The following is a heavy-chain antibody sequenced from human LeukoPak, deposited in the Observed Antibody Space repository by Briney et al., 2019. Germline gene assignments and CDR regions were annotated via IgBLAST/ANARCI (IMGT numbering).Heavy chain of an antibody. CDR2: IIPIFGTA. J-gene: IGHJ6*03. CDR3: AREKSGLRLGELSPYYYYYMDV. D-gene: IGHD3-16*02. CDR1: GGTFSSYA. Sequence: SVRVSCKASGGTFSSYAISWVRQAPGQGLEWMGGIIPIFGTANYAQKFQGRVTITTDESTSTAYMELSSLRSEDTAVYYCAREKSGLRLGELSPYYYYYMDVWGKGTTVTVSS. V-gene: IGHV1-69*05.